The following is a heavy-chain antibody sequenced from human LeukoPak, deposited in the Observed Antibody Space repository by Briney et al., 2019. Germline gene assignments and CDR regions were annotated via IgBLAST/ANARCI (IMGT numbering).Heavy chain of an antibody. J-gene: IGHJ6*03. CDR3: ARGLKVVRPYYYYYMDV. CDR1: GGPISSGGYY. V-gene: IGHV4-31*03. Sequence: SQTLSLTCTVSGGPISSGGYYWSWIRQHPGKGLEWIGYIYYSGSTYYNPSLKSRVTISVDTSKNQFSLKLSSVTAADTAVYYCARGLKVVRPYYYYYMDVWGKGTTVTVSS. D-gene: IGHD2-15*01. CDR2: IYYSGST.